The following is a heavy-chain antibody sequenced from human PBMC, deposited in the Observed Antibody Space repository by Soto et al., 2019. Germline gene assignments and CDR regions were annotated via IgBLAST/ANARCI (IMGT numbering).Heavy chain of an antibody. CDR2: IYYSGST. CDR1: GGSISSSSYY. CDR3: ARHLGSEPSEWLSYNWFDP. V-gene: IGHV4-39*01. Sequence: QLQLQESGPGLVKPSETLSLTCTVSGGSISSSSYYWGWIRQPPGKGLEWIGSIYYSGSTYYNPSLKSRVTISVDTSKNQFSLKLSSVTAADTAVYYCARHLGSEPSEWLSYNWFDPWGQGTLVTVSS. J-gene: IGHJ5*02. D-gene: IGHD3-3*01.